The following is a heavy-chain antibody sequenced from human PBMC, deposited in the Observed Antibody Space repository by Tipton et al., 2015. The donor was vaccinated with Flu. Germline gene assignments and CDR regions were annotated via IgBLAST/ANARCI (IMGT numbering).Heavy chain of an antibody. V-gene: IGHV4-4*07. CDR1: GGSMSNNF. Sequence: TLSLTCTVSGGSMSNNFWSWFRQPAEKGLEWIGRIYASGVTNYNPSLKSRVTMSIDTSKNQFSLRPSSVTAADTAVYYCARDPHKLGGESDAFDIWGQGTMVTVSS. CDR3: ARDPHKLGGESDAFDI. CDR2: IYASGVT. D-gene: IGHD7-27*01. J-gene: IGHJ3*02.